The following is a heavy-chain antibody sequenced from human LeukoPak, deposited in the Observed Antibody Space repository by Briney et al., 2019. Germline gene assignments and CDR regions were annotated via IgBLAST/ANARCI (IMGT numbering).Heavy chain of an antibody. CDR1: GFRLSDSW. J-gene: IGHJ4*02. CDR3: ARDDTSAHFFGS. D-gene: IGHD3-10*01. CDR2: MNQDGSAK. Sequence: GGSLRLSGAASGFRLSDSWMSWVRQAPGKGREGVANMNQDGSAKDYVDSVKGRFTISRDNARNSLYLQMSSLRAADTAVYYCARDDTSAHFFGSWGQGTLVTVSS. V-gene: IGHV3-7*01.